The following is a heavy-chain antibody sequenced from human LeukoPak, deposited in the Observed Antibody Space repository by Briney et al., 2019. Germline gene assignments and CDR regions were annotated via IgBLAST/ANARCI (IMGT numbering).Heavy chain of an antibody. CDR3: ASLAVAGLSEGY. V-gene: IGHV4-28*01. Sequence: SETLSLTCAVSGYSISSSNWWGWIRQPPGKGLEWIGYIYYSGSTYYNPSLKSRVTMSVDTSRNQFSLKLSSVTAADTAVYYCASLAVAGLSEGYWGQGTLVIVSS. CDR2: IYYSGST. CDR1: GYSISSSNW. J-gene: IGHJ4*02. D-gene: IGHD6-19*01.